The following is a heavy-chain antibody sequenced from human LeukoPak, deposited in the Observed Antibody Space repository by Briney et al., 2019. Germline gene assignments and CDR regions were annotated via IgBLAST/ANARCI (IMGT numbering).Heavy chain of an antibody. CDR1: GYSISSGYY. J-gene: IGHJ6*03. V-gene: IGHV4-61*01. CDR2: IYYSGST. CDR3: ARGGPPGYYYDYYMDV. Sequence: SETLSLTCTVSGYSISSGYYWSWIRQTPGKGLEWIGYIYYSGSTNFNPSLKSRVTISVDTSKNQFSLKMSSVTAADTAVYFCARGGPPGYYYDYYMDVWGKGTTVTISS.